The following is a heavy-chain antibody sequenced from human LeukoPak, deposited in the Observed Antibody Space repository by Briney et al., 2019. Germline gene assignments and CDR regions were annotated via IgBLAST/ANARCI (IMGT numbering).Heavy chain of an antibody. J-gene: IGHJ5*02. CDR3: AKGGESSSWYNWFDP. V-gene: IGHV3-9*01. D-gene: IGHD6-13*01. Sequence: GGSLRLSCAASGFTFADYAMHWVRQAPGKGLEWGSSISWNSGSICYADSVKGRFTISRDNTKNSLYLQMNSLRAEDTALYYCAKGGESSSWYNWFDPWRQGTLVTVSS. CDR1: GFTFADYA. CDR2: ISWNSGSI.